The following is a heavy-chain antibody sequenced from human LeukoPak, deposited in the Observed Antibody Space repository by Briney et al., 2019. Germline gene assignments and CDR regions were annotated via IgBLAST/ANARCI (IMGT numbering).Heavy chain of an antibody. V-gene: IGHV7-4-1*02. J-gene: IGHJ4*02. D-gene: IGHD4-17*01. CDR1: GYTFTSYA. Sequence: ASVKVSCKASGYTFTSYARNWVRQAPGQGLEWMGWINTNTGNPTYAQGFTGRFVFSLDTSVSTAYLQISSLEAEDTAVYYCARSWEPTVTTFDYWGQGTLVTVSS. CDR3: ARSWEPTVTTFDY. CDR2: INTNTGNP.